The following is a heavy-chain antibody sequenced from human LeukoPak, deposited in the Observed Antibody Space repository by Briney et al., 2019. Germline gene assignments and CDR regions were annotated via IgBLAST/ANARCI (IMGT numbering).Heavy chain of an antibody. D-gene: IGHD1-26*01. Sequence: PSETLSLTCTVSGGPISGSNYYWGWIRQTPGKGLEWFGSIYHTGSTYYNPSLKSRVTISLDTSKNQFSLTLSSVTAADTAVYYCARGWEPASNSFDPWGQGTLVTVSS. CDR1: GGPISGSNYY. CDR3: ARGWEPASNSFDP. CDR2: IYHTGST. J-gene: IGHJ5*02. V-gene: IGHV4-39*01.